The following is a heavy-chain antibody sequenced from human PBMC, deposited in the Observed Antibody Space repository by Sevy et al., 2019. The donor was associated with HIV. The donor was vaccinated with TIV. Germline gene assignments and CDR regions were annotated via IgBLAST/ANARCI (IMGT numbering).Heavy chain of an antibody. J-gene: IGHJ4*02. D-gene: IGHD3-9*01. Sequence: GESLKISCAASGFTFGNAWMSWVRQAPGKGLEWVGRIKSKIDGATRDLAAPVKGRITISRDDSRNTLYLQMNSLKTEDTGVYYCATGLGKSDFDYWGQGTLVTVSS. V-gene: IGHV3-15*01. CDR2: IKSKIDGATR. CDR1: GFTFGNAW. CDR3: ATGLGKSDFDY.